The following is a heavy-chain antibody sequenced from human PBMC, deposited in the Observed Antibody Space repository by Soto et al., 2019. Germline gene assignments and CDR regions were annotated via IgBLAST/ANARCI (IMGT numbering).Heavy chain of an antibody. CDR1: GFPFNRYW. CDR3: SLGKSYYWDY. CDR2: INPDGGAK. J-gene: IGHJ4*02. V-gene: IGHV3-7*02. Sequence: GGSLRLSCAVSGFPFNRYWMTWVRQAPGKGLEWVANINPDGGAKYYGDSVKGRLTISRDNAKNSVYLQVNSLRADDTAVYYCSLGKSYYWDYWGQGIQVTVSS.